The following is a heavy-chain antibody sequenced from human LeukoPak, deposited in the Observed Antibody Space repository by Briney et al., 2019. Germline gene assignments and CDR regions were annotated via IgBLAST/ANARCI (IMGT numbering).Heavy chain of an antibody. J-gene: IGHJ1*01. Sequence: SETLSLTCTVSGGSISSYYWSWIRQPPGKGLEWIGYIYCSGSTNYNPSLKSRVTISVDTSKNQFSLKLSSVTAADTAVYYCARDYRLTQIQYWGQGTLVTVSS. CDR1: GGSISSYY. V-gene: IGHV4-59*12. CDR3: ARDYRLTQIQY. D-gene: IGHD1-26*01. CDR2: IYCSGST.